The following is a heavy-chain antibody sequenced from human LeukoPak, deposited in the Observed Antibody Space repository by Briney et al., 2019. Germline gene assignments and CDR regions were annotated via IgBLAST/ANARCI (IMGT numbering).Heavy chain of an antibody. V-gene: IGHV1-46*01. D-gene: IGHD6-19*01. Sequence: ASVKVSCKASGYTFTSYYMHWVRQAPGQVLEWMGIINPSGGRRSYAQKFQGRVTMTRDASTSTVYMELSSLRSEDTAVYYCARGRAVAGPKTGDYYYYGMDVWGQGTTVTVSS. J-gene: IGHJ6*02. CDR3: ARGRAVAGPKTGDYYYYGMDV. CDR1: GYTFTSYY. CDR2: INPSGGRR.